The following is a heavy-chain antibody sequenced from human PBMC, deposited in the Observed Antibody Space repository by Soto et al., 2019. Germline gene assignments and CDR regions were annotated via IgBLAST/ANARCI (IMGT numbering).Heavy chain of an antibody. J-gene: IGHJ6*02. CDR3: ARGRIFYGDYSHYYYYYGMDV. Sequence: PSETLSLTCAVYGGSFSGYYWSWIRQPPGKGLEWIGEINHSGSTNYNPSLKSRVTISVDTSKNQFSLKLSSVTAADTAVYYCARGRIFYGDYSHYYYYYGMDVWGQGTTVTVSS. D-gene: IGHD4-17*01. CDR2: INHSGST. V-gene: IGHV4-34*01. CDR1: GGSFSGYY.